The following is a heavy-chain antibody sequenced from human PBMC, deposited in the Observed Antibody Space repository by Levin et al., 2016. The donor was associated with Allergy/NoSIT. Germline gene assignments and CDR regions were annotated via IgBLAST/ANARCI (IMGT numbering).Heavy chain of an antibody. CDR3: ARDVDIDTIYFYGVDV. CDR2: IWHDGSHK. Sequence: GGSLRLSCAASGFTFSNYGMHWVRQAPGKGLEWVAVIWHDGSHKYYGDSVKGRFTISRDNSKNTLSLQMNSLRAEDTAMYYCARDVDIDTIYFYGVDVWGQGTTVTVSS. V-gene: IGHV3-33*01. D-gene: IGHD5-12*01. J-gene: IGHJ6*02. CDR1: GFTFSNYG.